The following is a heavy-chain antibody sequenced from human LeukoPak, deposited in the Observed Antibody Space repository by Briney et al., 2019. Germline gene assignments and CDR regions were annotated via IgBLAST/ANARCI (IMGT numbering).Heavy chain of an antibody. D-gene: IGHD1-7*01. V-gene: IGHV4-59*01. Sequence: SETLSLTCTVSGGSISSYYWSRIRQPPGKGLEWIGYIYYSGSTNYNPSLKSRVTISVDTSKNQFSLKLSSVTAADTAVYYCASYHPNWNYAFDYWGQGTLVTVSS. J-gene: IGHJ4*02. CDR1: GGSISSYY. CDR2: IYYSGST. CDR3: ASYHPNWNYAFDY.